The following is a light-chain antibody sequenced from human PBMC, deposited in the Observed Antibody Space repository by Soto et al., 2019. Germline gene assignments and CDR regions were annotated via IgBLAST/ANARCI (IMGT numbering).Light chain of an antibody. CDR1: SSDVGGYTY. CDR3: CSYAGSPRYV. J-gene: IGLJ1*01. V-gene: IGLV2-11*01. CDR2: DVS. Sequence: QSALTQPRSVSGSPGQSVTISCTGTSSDVGGYTYVSWYQQHPGKAPKVMIYDVSERPSGVPDRFSGAKSGNTAALPISALQAEDEADYYCCSYAGSPRYVLGTGTQLTVL.